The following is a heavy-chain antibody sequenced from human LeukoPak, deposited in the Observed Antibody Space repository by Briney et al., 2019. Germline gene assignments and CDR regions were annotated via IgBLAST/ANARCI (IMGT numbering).Heavy chain of an antibody. D-gene: IGHD3-3*01. V-gene: IGHV3-53*01. CDR1: GFTVSSNY. CDR3: ARGTITIFPYGMDV. Sequence: GGSLRLSCAASGFTVSSNYMSWVRQAPGKGLEWVSVIYSGGSTYYADSVKGRFTISRDNSKNTLYLQMNSLRAEDTAVYYRARGTITIFPYGMDVWGQGTTVTVSS. CDR2: IYSGGST. J-gene: IGHJ6*02.